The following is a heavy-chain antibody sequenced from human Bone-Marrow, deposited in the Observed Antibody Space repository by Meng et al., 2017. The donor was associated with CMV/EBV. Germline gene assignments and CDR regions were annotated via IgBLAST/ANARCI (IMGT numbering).Heavy chain of an antibody. CDR1: GGSFGTYT. J-gene: IGHJ4*01. D-gene: IGHD2-2*02. V-gene: IGHV1-69*02. CDR2: TIPLAGVT. Sequence: SVKVFCKASGGSFGTYTFAWVRQAPGEGLEWMGRTIPLAGVTNYAQKFQGRVSITADIFRSTAFLELSSLRSEDTAVYYCASYHCSTTDCSTRFFKDWGQGQRVNGAS. CDR3: ASYHCSTTDCSTRFFKD.